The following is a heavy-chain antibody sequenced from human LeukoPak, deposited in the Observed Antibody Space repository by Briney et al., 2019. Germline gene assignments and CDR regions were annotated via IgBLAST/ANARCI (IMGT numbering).Heavy chain of an antibody. D-gene: IGHD1-20*01. V-gene: IGHV3-48*03. CDR2: ITSSGGAK. CDR1: KFTFSSYE. Sequence: GGSLRLSCAASKFTFSSYEMNWVRQAPGKGLVWVSYITSSGGAKKYADSVKGRFTISRDNAKNSLYLQLNSLRADDTAVYYCARAGLYNWNLFDYWGQGTLVTVSS. CDR3: ARAGLYNWNLFDY. J-gene: IGHJ4*02.